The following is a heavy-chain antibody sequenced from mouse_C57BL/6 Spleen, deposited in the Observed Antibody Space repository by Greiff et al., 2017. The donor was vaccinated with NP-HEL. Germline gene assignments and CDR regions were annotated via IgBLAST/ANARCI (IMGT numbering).Heavy chain of an antibody. Sequence: QVQLQQPGAELVMPGASVKLSCKASGYTFTSYWMHWVKQRPGQGLEWIGEIDPSDSYTNYNQKFKGKSTLTVDKSSSTAYMQLSSLTSEDSAVYYCARGGTAQAPAWFAYWGQGTLVTVSA. J-gene: IGHJ3*01. D-gene: IGHD3-2*02. CDR1: GYTFTSYW. CDR2: IDPSDSYT. CDR3: ARGGTAQAPAWFAY. V-gene: IGHV1-69*01.